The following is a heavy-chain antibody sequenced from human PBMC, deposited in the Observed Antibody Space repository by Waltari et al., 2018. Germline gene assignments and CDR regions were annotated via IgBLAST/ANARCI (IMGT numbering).Heavy chain of an antibody. J-gene: IGHJ5*02. CDR1: GYSISSGYY. D-gene: IGHD6-6*01. Sequence: QVQLQESGPGLVKPSETLSLTCAVSGYSISSGYYWGWIRQPPGKGLEWIGSIYHSGSTYYNLSLKSRVTISVDTSKNQFSLKLSSVTAADTAVYYCARLGGSILSWFDPWGQGTLVTVSS. V-gene: IGHV4-38-2*01. CDR3: ARLGGSILSWFDP. CDR2: IYHSGST.